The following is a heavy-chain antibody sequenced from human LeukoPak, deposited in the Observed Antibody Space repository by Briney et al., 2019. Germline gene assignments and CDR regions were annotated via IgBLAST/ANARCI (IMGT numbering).Heavy chain of an antibody. J-gene: IGHJ3*02. D-gene: IGHD3-10*01. Sequence: SSETLSLTCTVSGGSISSYYWSWIRQPPGKGLEWIGEINHSGSTNYNPSPKSRVTISVDTSKNQFSLKLSSETAADTAVYYCARVGLYGSESYAALDIWGQGTMVTVSS. CDR3: ARVGLYGSESYAALDI. CDR1: GGSISSYY. CDR2: INHSGST. V-gene: IGHV4-34*01.